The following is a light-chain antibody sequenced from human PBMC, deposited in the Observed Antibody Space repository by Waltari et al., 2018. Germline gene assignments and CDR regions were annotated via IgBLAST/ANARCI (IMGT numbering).Light chain of an antibody. CDR2: DNS. CDR3: GTWDSSLDSYV. CDR1: TSNIGNYH. J-gene: IGLJ1*01. Sequence: QSVLTQPPSVSAAPGQKVTVSCSGTTSNIGNYHVPWYQHLPGTAPKLLIFDNSQRPSGIPERFSGSKSGTSATLGITGLQTGDEADYYCGTWDSSLDSYVFGSGSKVTVL. V-gene: IGLV1-51*01.